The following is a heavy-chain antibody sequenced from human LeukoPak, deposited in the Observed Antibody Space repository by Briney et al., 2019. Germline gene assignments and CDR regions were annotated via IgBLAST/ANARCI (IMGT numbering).Heavy chain of an antibody. CDR2: IYYSGST. J-gene: IGHJ3*02. V-gene: IGHV4-30-4*01. CDR3: AIVRWDDVFDI. CDR1: GGSISSGDYY. D-gene: IGHD1-26*01. Sequence: SETLSLTCSVSGGSISSGDYYWSWIRQPPGKGLEWIGYIYYSGSTYYNPALKSRVTISEDTSKNQFSLKLSSVTAADTAVYHCAIVRWDDVFDICGQGTMVTVSS.